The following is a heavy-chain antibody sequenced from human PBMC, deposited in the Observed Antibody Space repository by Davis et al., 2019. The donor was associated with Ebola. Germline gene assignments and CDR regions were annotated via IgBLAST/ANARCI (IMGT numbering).Heavy chain of an antibody. CDR1: TFSSYW. Sequence: TFSSYWMSWVRQPPGKGLEWIGSIYYSGSTYYNPSLKSRVTISVDTSKNQFSLKLSSVTAADTAVYYCARHLEGITMIWVYWGQGTLVTVSS. J-gene: IGHJ4*02. CDR2: IYYSGST. V-gene: IGHV4-39*01. CDR3: ARHLEGITMIWVY. D-gene: IGHD3-22*01.